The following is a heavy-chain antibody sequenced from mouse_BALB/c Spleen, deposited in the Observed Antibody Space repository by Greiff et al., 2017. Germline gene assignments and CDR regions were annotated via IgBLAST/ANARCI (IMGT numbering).Heavy chain of an antibody. CDR3: ARAYDYYFDY. J-gene: IGHJ2*01. CDR2: INSNGGST. CDR1: GFTFSSYG. Sequence: VQLQQSGGGLVQPGGSLKLSCAASGFTFSSYGMSWVRQTPDKRLELVATINSNGGSTYYPDSVKGRFTISRDNAKNTLYLQMSSLKSEDTAMYYCARAYDYYFDYWGQGTTLTVSS. D-gene: IGHD2-4*01. V-gene: IGHV5-6-3*01.